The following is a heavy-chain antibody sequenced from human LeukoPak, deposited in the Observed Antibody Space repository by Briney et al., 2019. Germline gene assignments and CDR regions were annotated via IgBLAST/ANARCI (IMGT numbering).Heavy chain of an antibody. CDR2: ISYDGSNK. CDR3: AKPKGYCSSTSCSRYYFDY. Sequence: GGSLRLSCAASGFTFSSYGMHWVRQAPSKGLEWVAVISYDGSNKYYADSVKGRFTISRDNSKNTLYLQMNSLRAEDTAVYYCAKPKGYCSSTSCSRYYFDYWGQGTLVTVSS. CDR1: GFTFSSYG. D-gene: IGHD2-2*01. J-gene: IGHJ4*02. V-gene: IGHV3-30*18.